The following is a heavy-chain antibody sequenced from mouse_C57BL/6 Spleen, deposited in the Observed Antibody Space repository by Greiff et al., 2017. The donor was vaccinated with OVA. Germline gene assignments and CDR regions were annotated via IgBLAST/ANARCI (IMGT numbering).Heavy chain of an antibody. CDR1: GYTFTSYW. J-gene: IGHJ4*01. CDR3: TRGTVVGGAMDY. V-gene: IGHV1-5*01. CDR2: IYPGNSDT. D-gene: IGHD1-1*01. Sequence: EVQLQQSGTVLARPGASVKMSCKTSGYTFTSYWMHWVKQRPGQGLEWIGAIYPGNSDTSYNQKFKGKAKLTAVTSASTAYMELSSLTNEDSAVYYCTRGTVVGGAMDYWGQGTSVTVSS.